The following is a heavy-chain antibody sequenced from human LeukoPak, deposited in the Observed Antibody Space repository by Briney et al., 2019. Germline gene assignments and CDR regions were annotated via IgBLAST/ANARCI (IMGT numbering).Heavy chain of an antibody. V-gene: IGHV1-2*02. CDR1: GYNFVGYY. Sequence: GASVKVSCKASGYNFVGYYLHGVRQAPGQGLEWMAWIDPYTGKTNYAQKFQGRITVTRDTSLSTTYMELNWLTSDDTALYYCAREYSASEHWGQGTLVTVSS. CDR2: IDPYTGKT. D-gene: IGHD5-12*01. J-gene: IGHJ1*01. CDR3: AREYSASEH.